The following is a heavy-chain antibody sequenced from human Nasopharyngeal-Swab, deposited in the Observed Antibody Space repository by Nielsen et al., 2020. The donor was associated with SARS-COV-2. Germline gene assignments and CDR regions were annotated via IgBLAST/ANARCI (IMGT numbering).Heavy chain of an antibody. J-gene: IGHJ4*02. V-gene: IGHV5-51*01. CDR3: ARIPSTLPDY. CDR2: IFPGDPDT. CDR1: GYRFTNYW. Sequence: GESLKISCQGSGYRFTNYWIGWVRQMPGKGLEWMGIIFPGDPDTRYSPSFQGQVTISADKSISTAYLQWSSQKASDIAMYYCARIPSTLPDYWGQGTLVTVSS. D-gene: IGHD5/OR15-5a*01.